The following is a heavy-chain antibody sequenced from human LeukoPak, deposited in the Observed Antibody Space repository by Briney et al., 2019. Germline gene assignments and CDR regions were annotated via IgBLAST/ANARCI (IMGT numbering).Heavy chain of an antibody. V-gene: IGHV3-23*01. Sequence: GGSLRLSCAASGFTFSSSAMSWVRQAPGKGLEWVSAISNNGGYTYYADSVQGRFTISRDNSKNTLYLQMNSLRAEDTAVYYCARDKSGPMGYFDYWGQGTLVTVSS. CDR1: GFTFSSSA. J-gene: IGHJ4*02. CDR2: ISNNGGYT. D-gene: IGHD3-10*01. CDR3: ARDKSGPMGYFDY.